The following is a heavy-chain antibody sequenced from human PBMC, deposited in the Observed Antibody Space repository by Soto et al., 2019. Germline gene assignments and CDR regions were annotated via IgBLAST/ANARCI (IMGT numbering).Heavy chain of an antibody. CDR3: ARRGIVDYNPSYGMDV. CDR2: INHSGST. D-gene: IGHD3-22*01. V-gene: IGHV4-34*01. Sequence: PSETLSLTCAVYGGSFSGYYWSWIGQPPGKGLEWIGEINHSGSTNYNPSLKSRVTISVDTSKNQFSLKLSSVTAADTAVYYCARRGIVDYNPSYGMDVWGQGTTVTVSS. CDR1: GGSFSGYY. J-gene: IGHJ6*02.